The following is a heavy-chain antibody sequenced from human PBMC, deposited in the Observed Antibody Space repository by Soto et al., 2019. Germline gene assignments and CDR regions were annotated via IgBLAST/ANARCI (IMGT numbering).Heavy chain of an antibody. CDR1: GFTFSKYA. CDR2: ISAGGGTT. Sequence: EVQLLESGGDLVQRGGSLRLSCAAYGFTFSKYAMSWVRQAPGKGLEWVSSISAGGGTTYYADSVKGRFNISRDNSENTLYLQLNSLRADDTAIFYCVKDKYDSGSSMGNWFDPWGQGTLVTVSS. D-gene: IGHD3-10*01. V-gene: IGHV3-23*01. CDR3: VKDKYDSGSSMGNWFDP. J-gene: IGHJ5*02.